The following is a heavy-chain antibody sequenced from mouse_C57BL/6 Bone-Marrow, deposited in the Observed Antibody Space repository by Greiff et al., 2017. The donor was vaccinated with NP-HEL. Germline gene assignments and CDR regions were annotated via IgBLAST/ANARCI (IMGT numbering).Heavy chain of an antibody. V-gene: IGHV1-42*01. Sequence: VQLQQSGPELVKPGASVKISCKASGYSFTGYYMNWVKQSPEKSLEWIGEINPSTGGTTYNQKFKAKATLTVDKSSSTAYMQLKSLTSEDSAVYYCARRPSSLAWFAYWGQGTLVTVSA. CDR1: GYSFTGYY. CDR2: INPSTGGT. CDR3: ARRPSSLAWFAY. J-gene: IGHJ3*01.